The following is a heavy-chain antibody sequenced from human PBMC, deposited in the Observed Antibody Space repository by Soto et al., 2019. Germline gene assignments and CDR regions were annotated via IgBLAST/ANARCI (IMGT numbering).Heavy chain of an antibody. Sequence: QVQLQQGGAGLLKPSETLSLTCAVYCGSFSGYYWSWIRQLPGKGLDWIGEINHRGSTNYNPSLKIRVTISVDTYHNPFSMKLNSVTPADTAVHYCARGVYGFDPWGRGTLVTVSS. V-gene: IGHV4-34*01. D-gene: IGHD3-16*01. CDR3: ARGVYGFDP. J-gene: IGHJ5*02. CDR1: CGSFSGYY. CDR2: INHRGST.